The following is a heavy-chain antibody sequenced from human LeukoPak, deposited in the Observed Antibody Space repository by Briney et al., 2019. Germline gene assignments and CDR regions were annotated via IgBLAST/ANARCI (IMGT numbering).Heavy chain of an antibody. J-gene: IGHJ2*01. Sequence: SETLSLTCAVYGGSFSGYYWSWIRQPPGKGLEWIGEINHSGSTNFNPSLKSRVTISLDTSENQFSLKLGSVTAADTAVYYCARRWPYCSGGSCYWYFDLWGRGTLVTVSS. D-gene: IGHD2-15*01. V-gene: IGHV4-34*01. CDR1: GGSFSGYY. CDR2: INHSGST. CDR3: ARRWPYCSGGSCYWYFDL.